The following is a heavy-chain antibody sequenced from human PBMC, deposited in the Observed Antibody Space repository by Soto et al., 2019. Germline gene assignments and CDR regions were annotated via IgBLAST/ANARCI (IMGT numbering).Heavy chain of an antibody. CDR1: GFTFSSYA. CDR3: AKDYAEPYYDFWRGYHGAYYYYGMDV. V-gene: IGHV3-23*01. J-gene: IGHJ6*02. D-gene: IGHD3-3*01. Sequence: HPGGSLRLSCAASGFTFSSYAMSWVRQAPGKGLEWVSAISGSGGSTYYADSVKGRFTISRDNSKNTLYLQMNSLRAEDTAVFFCAKDYAEPYYDFWRGYHGAYYYYGMDVWGQGTTVSV. CDR2: ISGSGGST.